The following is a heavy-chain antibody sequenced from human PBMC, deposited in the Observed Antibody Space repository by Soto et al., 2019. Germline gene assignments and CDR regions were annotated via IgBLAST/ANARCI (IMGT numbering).Heavy chain of an antibody. CDR2: IGTAGDT. CDR1: GFTFSSYD. Sequence: GGSLRLSCAASGFTFSSYDMHWVRQATGKGLEWVSAIGTAGDTYYPGSVKGRFTISRENAKNSLYLQMNSLRAGDTAVYYCARDGGAAGFDDWGQGTLVTVSS. V-gene: IGHV3-13*01. CDR3: ARDGGAAGFDD. D-gene: IGHD6-13*01. J-gene: IGHJ4*02.